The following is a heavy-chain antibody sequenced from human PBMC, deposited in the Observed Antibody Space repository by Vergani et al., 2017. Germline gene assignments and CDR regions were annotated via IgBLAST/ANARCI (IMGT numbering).Heavy chain of an antibody. J-gene: IGHJ5*02. Sequence: QVQLQESGPGLVKPSQTLSLTCTVSGGSINSGSYYWSWTRQPTGKGLEWIGRIYTSGSTNYNPSLKSRVTMSVDTSKNQFSLKLSSVTAADTAMYYCASTIVPLPAVIPGPWGQGTLVTVSS. D-gene: IGHD2-2*01. CDR2: IYTSGST. V-gene: IGHV4-61*02. CDR3: ASTIVPLPAVIPGP. CDR1: GGSINSGSYY.